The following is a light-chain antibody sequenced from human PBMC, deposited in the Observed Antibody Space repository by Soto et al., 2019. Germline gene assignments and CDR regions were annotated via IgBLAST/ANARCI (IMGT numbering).Light chain of an antibody. CDR2: EVG. V-gene: IGLV2-14*01. Sequence: QSALTQPASVSGSPGQSITISCTGTGSDISAYNYVSWYQQHPGKAPKLMIYEVGDRPSGLSNRFSGSKSGNTASLTISRLQAEDEADYYCSSYTSNNFYAFGTGTKVTVL. CDR1: GSDISAYNY. CDR3: SSYTSNNFYA. J-gene: IGLJ1*01.